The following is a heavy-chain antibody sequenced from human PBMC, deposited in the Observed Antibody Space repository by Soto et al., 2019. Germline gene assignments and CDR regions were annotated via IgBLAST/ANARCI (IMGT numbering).Heavy chain of an antibody. CDR3: AKDGRSRPHYYYMAV. V-gene: IGHV3-30*18. CDR2: ISYDGSNK. J-gene: IGHJ6*03. D-gene: IGHD2-15*01. Sequence: GGSLRLSCAASGFTFSSYGMHWVRQAPGKGLEWVAVISYDGSNKYYADSVKGRFTISRDNSKNTLYLQMNSLRAEDTAVYYCAKDGRSRPHYYYMAVWGKGTTVTVSS. CDR1: GFTFSSYG.